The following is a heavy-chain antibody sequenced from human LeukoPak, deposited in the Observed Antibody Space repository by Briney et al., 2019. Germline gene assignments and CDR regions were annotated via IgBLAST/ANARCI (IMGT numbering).Heavy chain of an antibody. CDR1: GFTVSNYY. CDR2: IYSGGGT. CDR3: ANQYYDILTGYYYFDY. D-gene: IGHD3-9*01. Sequence: GGSLRLSCAASGFTVSNYYMSWVRQAPGKGLEWVSVIYSGGGTYYADSVKGRFTISRDNSKNTLYLQMNSLRAEDTAVYYCANQYYDILTGYYYFDYWGQGTLVTVSS. J-gene: IGHJ4*02. V-gene: IGHV3-53*01.